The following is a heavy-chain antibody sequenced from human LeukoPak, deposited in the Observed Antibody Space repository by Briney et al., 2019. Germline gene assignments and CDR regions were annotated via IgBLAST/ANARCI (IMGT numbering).Heavy chain of an antibody. CDR3: ATSRTFDY. Sequence: GGSLRLSCAASGFTFSNYNMNWVRQAPGKGLEWVSSISTSSSYIYYADSVKGRFTISRDNAKKSLYLQMNSLRAEDTAVYYCATSRTFDYWGQGTLVTVSS. V-gene: IGHV3-21*01. J-gene: IGHJ4*02. CDR1: GFTFSNYN. CDR2: ISTSSSYI.